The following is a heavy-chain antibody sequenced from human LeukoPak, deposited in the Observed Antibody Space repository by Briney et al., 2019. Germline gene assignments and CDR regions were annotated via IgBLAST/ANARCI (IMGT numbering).Heavy chain of an antibody. CDR1: GFTFSSYA. CDR3: AKVGYSSSWYRSGYFDY. D-gene: IGHD6-13*01. Sequence: PGGSLRLSCAASGFTFSSYAMSLLRQAPGKGLEWVSAISGSGGSTYYADSVKDRFTISRDNSKNTLYLQMNSLRAEDTAVYYCAKVGYSSSWYRSGYFDYWGQGTLVTVSS. J-gene: IGHJ4*02. CDR2: ISGSGGST. V-gene: IGHV3-23*01.